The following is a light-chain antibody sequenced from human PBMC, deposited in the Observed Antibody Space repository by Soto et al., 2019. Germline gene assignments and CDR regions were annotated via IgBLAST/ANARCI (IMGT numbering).Light chain of an antibody. CDR3: QQYHSWPA. CDR1: QSGFSS. Sequence: EIVMTQSPATLSVSPGERVTLSCRASQSGFSSLAWYQQKPGQAPRLLIYGSATRSSGIPARFSGSGSGPEFTLTSSILQSEDFAFYYCQQYHSWPAFGRGNKVEIK. J-gene: IGKJ4*02. CDR2: GSA. V-gene: IGKV3-15*01.